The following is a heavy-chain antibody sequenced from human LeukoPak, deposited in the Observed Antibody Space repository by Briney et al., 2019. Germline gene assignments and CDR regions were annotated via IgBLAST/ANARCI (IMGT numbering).Heavy chain of an antibody. J-gene: IGHJ4*02. CDR3: AAADDSSGYWTIDY. Sequence: EASVKVSCKASGGTFSSYAISWVRQAPGQGLEWMGGIIPIFGTANYAQKFQGRVTITVDESTSTAYMELSSLRSEDTAVYYCAAADDSSGYWTIDYWGQGTLVTVSS. CDR2: IIPIFGTA. V-gene: IGHV1-69*13. D-gene: IGHD3-22*01. CDR1: GGTFSSYA.